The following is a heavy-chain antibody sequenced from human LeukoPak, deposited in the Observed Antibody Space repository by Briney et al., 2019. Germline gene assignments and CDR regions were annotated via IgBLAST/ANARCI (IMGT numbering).Heavy chain of an antibody. CDR1: GFTVSSYG. J-gene: IGHJ6*02. D-gene: IGHD6-19*01. CDR3: ARDSPGIAVAGTRYYYYGMDV. CDR2: FSATDGSA. V-gene: IGHV3-23*01. Sequence: PGGSLRLSCAASGFTVSSYGMTWVRQAPGKGLEWVSAFSATDGSAQYAESVKGRFTISRDNSKNTLYLQMNSLRAEDTAVYYCARDSPGIAVAGTRYYYYGMDVWGQGTTVTVSS.